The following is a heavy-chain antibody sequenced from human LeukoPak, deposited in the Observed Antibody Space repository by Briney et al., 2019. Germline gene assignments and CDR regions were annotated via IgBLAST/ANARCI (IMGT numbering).Heavy chain of an antibody. CDR3: AISGFGPIDY. CDR2: ISGSGSST. D-gene: IGHD3-22*01. Sequence: PGESLRLSCAASGFTFRNYAMSWVRQAPGKGLEWVSGISGSGSSTYYADSVKGRFTISRDNSKNTLYLQMNSLRAEDTAVYYCAISGFGPIDYWGQGNLVTVSS. J-gene: IGHJ4*02. CDR1: GFTFRNYA. V-gene: IGHV3-23*01.